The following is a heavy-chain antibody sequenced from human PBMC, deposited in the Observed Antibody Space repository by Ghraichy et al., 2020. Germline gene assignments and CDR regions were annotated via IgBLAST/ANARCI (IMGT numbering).Heavy chain of an antibody. J-gene: IGHJ4*02. D-gene: IGHD2-2*01. V-gene: IGHV4-38-2*01. Sequence: SQTLSLTCAVSGYSISSGYYWGWIRQPPGKGLEWIGSIYHSGSTYYNPSLKSRVTISVDTSKNQFSLKLSSVTAADTAVYYCARIAPYCSSTSCPLNYGGHSRMFDYWGQGTLVTVSS. CDR2: IYHSGST. CDR3: ARIAPYCSSTSCPLNYGGHSRMFDY. CDR1: GYSISSGYY.